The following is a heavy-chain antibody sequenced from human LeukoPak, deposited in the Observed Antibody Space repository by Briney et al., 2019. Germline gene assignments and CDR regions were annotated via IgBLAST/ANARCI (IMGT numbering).Heavy chain of an antibody. Sequence: ASVKVSCKASGYTFTSYYMHWVRQAPGQGREWMGIINPSGGSTSYAQKFQGRVTMTRDMSTSTVYMELSSLRSEDTAVYYCARDRITGGFARIAAAVLWFDPWGQGTLVTVSS. CDR2: INPSGGST. CDR3: ARDRITGGFARIAAAVLWFDP. J-gene: IGHJ5*02. D-gene: IGHD6-13*01. CDR1: GYTFTSYY. V-gene: IGHV1-46*01.